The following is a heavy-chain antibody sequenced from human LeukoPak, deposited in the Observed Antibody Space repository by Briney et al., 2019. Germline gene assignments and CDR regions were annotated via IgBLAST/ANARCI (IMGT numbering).Heavy chain of an antibody. CDR1: DGSITNYY. D-gene: IGHD3-22*01. CDR2: IYYIGST. V-gene: IGHV4-59*01. CDR3: ARVTGYIVEDYFDY. Sequence: PSETLSLTCTVSDGSITNYYWSWIRQPPGKGLEWIGYIYYIGSTNYNPSLKSRVTISVDTSKNQFSLRLSSVTAADTAVYYCARVTGYIVEDYFDYWGQGTLVTVSA. J-gene: IGHJ4*02.